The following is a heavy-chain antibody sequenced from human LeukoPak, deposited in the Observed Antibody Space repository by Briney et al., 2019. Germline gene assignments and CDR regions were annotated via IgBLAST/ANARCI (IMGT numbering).Heavy chain of an antibody. J-gene: IGHJ5*02. D-gene: IGHD6-13*01. CDR2: IRIGSGGT. V-gene: IGHV3-23*01. CDR3: VRCMVLSQGWCNWFDP. CDR1: GFDLTTYA. Sequence: GGSLRLSCAASGFDLTTYAMTWVRQAPAKGLEWVSSIRIGSGGTYYADSVKGRFTISRDNSENTLHLQMNNLRVEDTARYFCVRCMVLSQGWCNWFDPWGQGTLVTVSS.